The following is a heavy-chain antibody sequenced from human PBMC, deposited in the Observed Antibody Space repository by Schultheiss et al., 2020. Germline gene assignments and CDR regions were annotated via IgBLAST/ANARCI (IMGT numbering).Heavy chain of an antibody. J-gene: IGHJ4*02. D-gene: IGHD3-22*01. CDR3: ARQTLLSHDSSVADGEDY. CDR1: GGSISSGGYY. V-gene: IGHV4-31*03. CDR2: IYYSGST. Sequence: SETLSLTCTVSGGSISSGGYYWSWIRQHPGKGLEWIGYIYYSGSTNYNPSLKSRVTISVDTSKNQFSLKLSSVTAADTAVYYCARQTLLSHDSSVADGEDYWGQGTLVTVSS.